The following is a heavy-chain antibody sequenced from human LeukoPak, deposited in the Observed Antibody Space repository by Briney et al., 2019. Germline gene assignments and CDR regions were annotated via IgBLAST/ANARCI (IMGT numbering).Heavy chain of an antibody. V-gene: IGHV3-30-3*01. CDR1: GFTFSTYT. CDR2: ISFDGSKK. CDR3: ARDLAQQLALDY. J-gene: IGHJ4*02. Sequence: GRSLRLSCAASGFTFSTYTMHWVRQAPGKGLEWVAVISFDGSKKYYADSVRGRFTISRDNSKSTLYVQMNSLRAEDTAVYYCARDLAQQLALDYWGQGTLVTVSS. D-gene: IGHD6-13*01.